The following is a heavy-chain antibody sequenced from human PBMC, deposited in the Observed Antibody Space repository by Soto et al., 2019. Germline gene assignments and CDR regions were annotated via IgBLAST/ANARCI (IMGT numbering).Heavy chain of an antibody. Sequence: GESLKISCKASGYKFTTFWLNWVRQTPGKGLEWLGRIDPTDSFTNYSPPFEGHVTISVDRSISTAYLQWNSLQASDTAIYYCARPASGGSRDAFDVWGQGTTVTVSS. V-gene: IGHV5-10-1*01. CDR3: ARPASGGSRDAFDV. CDR1: GYKFTTFW. D-gene: IGHD2-15*01. CDR2: IDPTDSFT. J-gene: IGHJ3*01.